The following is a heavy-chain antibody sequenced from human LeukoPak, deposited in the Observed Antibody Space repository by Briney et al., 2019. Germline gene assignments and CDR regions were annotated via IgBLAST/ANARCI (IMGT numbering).Heavy chain of an antibody. D-gene: IGHD3-10*01. J-gene: IGHJ4*02. CDR3: TRDAYTRYGEFDC. CDR2: ISHSGST. V-gene: IGHV4-61*01. CDR1: GGSVSSGISY. Sequence: PSETLSLTCSVSGGSVSSGISYGNWIRQPPGKGLEWIGYISHSGSTNYNPSLKSRVTISLDTSKNQFSLKLSSVTAADTAVYYCTRDAYTRYGEFDCWGQGTLVTVSS.